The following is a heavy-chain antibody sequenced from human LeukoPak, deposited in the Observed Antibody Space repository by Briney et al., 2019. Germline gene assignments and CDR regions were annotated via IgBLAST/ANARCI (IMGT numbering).Heavy chain of an antibody. CDR2: INPNSGGT. CDR3: ARDRFWYCSGGCCYSNAFDI. CDR1: GYTFTGYY. J-gene: IGHJ3*02. Sequence: ASVKVSYKASGYTFTGYYMHWVRQAPGQGLEWMGWINPNSGGTNYAQKFQGRVTMARDTSISTAYMELSRLRSDDTAVYYCARDRFWYCSGGCCYSNAFDIWGQGTMVTVSS. V-gene: IGHV1-2*02. D-gene: IGHD2-15*01.